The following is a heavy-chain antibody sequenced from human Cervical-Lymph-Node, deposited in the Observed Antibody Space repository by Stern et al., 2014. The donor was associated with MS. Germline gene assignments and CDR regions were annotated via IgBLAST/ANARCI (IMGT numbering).Heavy chain of an antibody. V-gene: IGHV3-13*01. J-gene: IGHJ6*02. D-gene: IGHD2-15*01. CDR3: ARDNGAMSGEGGMDV. CDR1: GITLSSYD. Sequence: QLVQSGGGLVQPGGSLRLSCAASGITLSSYDMHWVRQVMGKGLEWVSAIGIAGDTYYAGSVKGRFTISREIAKNSLFLQMNSLRAGDTAVYYCARDNGAMSGEGGMDVWGQGTTVVVSS. CDR2: IGIAGDT.